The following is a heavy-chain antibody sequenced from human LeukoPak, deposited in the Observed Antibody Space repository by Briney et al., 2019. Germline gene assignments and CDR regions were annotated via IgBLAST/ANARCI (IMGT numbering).Heavy chain of an antibody. Sequence: SETLSLTCTVSGGSISSSSYCWGWIRQPPGKGLEWIGSIYYSGSTYYNPSLKSRVTISVDTSKNQFSLKLSSVTAADTAVYYCARDPLSPNVFDVWGQGTMVTVSS. CDR1: GGSISSSSYC. V-gene: IGHV4-39*07. CDR3: ARDPLSPNVFDV. CDR2: IYYSGST. J-gene: IGHJ3*01.